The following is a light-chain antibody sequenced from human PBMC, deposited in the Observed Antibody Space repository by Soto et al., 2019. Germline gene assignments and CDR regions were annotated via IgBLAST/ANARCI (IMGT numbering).Light chain of an antibody. CDR2: EVN. J-gene: IGLJ1*01. CDR3: NSYAGPTV. Sequence: QSALTQPPSASGSPGQSVTISCTGTSSDVGGYNYVSWYQQHPGKAPKLMIYEVNKRPAGVPDRFSGSKSGNTASLTVSGRQAEDEADYYCNSYAGPTVFGTGTKRTVL. V-gene: IGLV2-8*01. CDR1: SSDVGGYNY.